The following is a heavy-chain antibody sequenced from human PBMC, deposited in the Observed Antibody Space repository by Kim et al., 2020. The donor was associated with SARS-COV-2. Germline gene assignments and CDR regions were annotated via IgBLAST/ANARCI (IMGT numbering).Heavy chain of an antibody. CDR3: AKDYLGVATIDY. CDR2: INTDGYTT. D-gene: IGHD5-12*01. Sequence: GGSLRLSCAASGFTFINHWMHWVRQAPGKGLVWVSRINTDGYTTNYADSVKGRFTISRDDAKNTLYLEMNSLRAEDTAVYYCAKDYLGVATIDYWGQGTLVTVS. J-gene: IGHJ4*02. CDR1: GFTFINHW. V-gene: IGHV3-74*01.